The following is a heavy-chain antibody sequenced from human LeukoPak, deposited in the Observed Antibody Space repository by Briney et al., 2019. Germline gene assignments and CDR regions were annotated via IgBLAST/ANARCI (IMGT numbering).Heavy chain of an antibody. V-gene: IGHV3-33*06. J-gene: IGHJ4*02. CDR1: GFTFSSYG. D-gene: IGHD6-13*01. Sequence: GGSLRLSCAASGFTFSSYGMHWVRQAPGKGLEWVAVIWYDGSNKYYADSVKGRFTISRDNSKNTLYLQMNSLRAEDTAVYYCAKGAHLNLAAAGFIDYWGQGTLVTVSS. CDR2: IWYDGSNK. CDR3: AKGAHLNLAAAGFIDY.